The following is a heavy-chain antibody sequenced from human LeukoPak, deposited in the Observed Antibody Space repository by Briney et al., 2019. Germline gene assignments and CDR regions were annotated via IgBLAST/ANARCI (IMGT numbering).Heavy chain of an antibody. CDR2: IAWDDDK. CDR1: GFSLSTSGMC. V-gene: IGHV2-70*11. CDR3: ARIVWGQQLVPPLYYYYGMDV. Sequence: SGPALVKPTQTLTLTCTFSGFSLSTSGMCVSWIRQPPGKALEWLARIAWDDDKYYSTSLKTRLTISKDTSKNQVVLTMTNMDPVDTATYYCARIVWGQQLVPPLYYYYGMDVWGQGTTVTVS. J-gene: IGHJ6*02. D-gene: IGHD6-13*01.